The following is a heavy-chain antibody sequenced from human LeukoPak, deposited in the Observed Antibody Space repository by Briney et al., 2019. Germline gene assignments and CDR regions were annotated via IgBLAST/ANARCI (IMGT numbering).Heavy chain of an antibody. CDR1: GFTFSRYS. CDR3: VKDGRLYYYDSYFDY. Sequence: GGSLRLSCAGSGFTFSRYSMHWVRQAPGKGLEYVSAISDNGGTTYYADSVKGRFTISRDNSKNTLYLQMSSLRAEDTAVYYCVKDGRLYYYDSYFDYWGQGTLVTVSS. CDR2: ISDNGGTT. V-gene: IGHV3-64D*09. J-gene: IGHJ4*02. D-gene: IGHD3-22*01.